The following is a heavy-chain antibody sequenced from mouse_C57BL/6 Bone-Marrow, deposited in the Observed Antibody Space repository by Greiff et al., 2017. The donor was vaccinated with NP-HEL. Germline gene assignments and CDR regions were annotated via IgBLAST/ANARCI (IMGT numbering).Heavy chain of an antibody. V-gene: IGHV3-3*01. CDR1: GFSINSDCY. Sequence: EVQVVESGPSLVRPSQTLSLTCTVTGFSINSDCYWIWIRQFPGNKLEYIGYTFYSGITYYNPSLESRTYITRDTSKNQFSLKLSSVTTEDTATYYCARDCYSNYGWYFDVWGTGTTVTVSS. D-gene: IGHD2-5*01. J-gene: IGHJ1*03. CDR3: ARDCYSNYGWYFDV. CDR2: TFYSGIT.